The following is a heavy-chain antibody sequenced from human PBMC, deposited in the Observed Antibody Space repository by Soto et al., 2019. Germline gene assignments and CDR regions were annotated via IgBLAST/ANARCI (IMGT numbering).Heavy chain of an antibody. CDR2: IIPIFGTA. D-gene: IGHD2-21*02. CDR3: AGIAYCGGDCYSGPRDYYYGMDV. CDR1: GGTFSSYA. J-gene: IGHJ6*02. Sequence: EASVKVSCKASGGTFSSYAISWVRQAPGQGLEWMGGIIPIFGTANYAQKFQGRVTITADESTSTAYMELSSLRSEDTAVYYCAGIAYCGGDCYSGPRDYYYGMDVWGQGTTVTVSS. V-gene: IGHV1-69*13.